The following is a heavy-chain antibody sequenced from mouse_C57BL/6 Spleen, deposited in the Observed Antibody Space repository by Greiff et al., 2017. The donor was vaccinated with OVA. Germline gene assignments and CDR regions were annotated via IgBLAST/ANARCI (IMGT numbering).Heavy chain of an antibody. CDR1: GYSITSGYY. J-gene: IGHJ2*01. CDR3: AREERRFSFDY. D-gene: IGHD1-1*01. V-gene: IGHV3-6*01. CDR2: ISYDGSN. Sequence: EVQLVASGPGLVKPSQSLSLTCSVTGYSITSGYYWNWIRQFPGNKLEWMGYISYDGSNNYNPSLKNRISITRDTSKNQFFLKLNSVTTEDTATYYCAREERRFSFDYWGQGTTLTVSS.